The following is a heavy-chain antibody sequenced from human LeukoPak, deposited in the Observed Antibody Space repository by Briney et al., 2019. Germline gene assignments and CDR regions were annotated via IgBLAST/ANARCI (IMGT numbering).Heavy chain of an antibody. CDR1: GFTLSSNY. D-gene: IGHD6-13*01. V-gene: IGHV3-53*01. CDR3: AKTRPLDSSSWSHGDY. CDR2: IYSGGST. J-gene: IGHJ4*02. Sequence: PGGSLRLSCAASGFTLSSNYMSWVRQAPGKGLDWVSVIYSGGSTYYADSVKGRFTISRDNSKNTLYLQMNSLRAEDTAVYYCAKTRPLDSSSWSHGDYWGQGTLVTVSS.